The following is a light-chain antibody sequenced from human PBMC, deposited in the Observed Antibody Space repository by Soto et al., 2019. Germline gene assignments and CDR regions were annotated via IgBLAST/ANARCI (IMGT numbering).Light chain of an antibody. CDR3: SSYTSSSTWV. V-gene: IGLV2-14*01. Sequence: QSVLTQPASVSGSPGQSITISCTGTNSGIGGYNYVSWYQQHPGKAPKLMIYEVSNRPSGVSNRFSGSKSGNTASLTISGLQAEDEADYYCSSYTSSSTWVFGGGTKLTVL. CDR2: EVS. CDR1: NSGIGGYNY. J-gene: IGLJ3*02.